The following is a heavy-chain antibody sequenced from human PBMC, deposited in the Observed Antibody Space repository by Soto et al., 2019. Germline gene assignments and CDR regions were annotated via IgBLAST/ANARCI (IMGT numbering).Heavy chain of an antibody. V-gene: IGHV3-30*18. D-gene: IGHD1-26*01. Sequence: QVQLVESGGDVVQPGRSLRLSCAASGFTFSSYGMHWVRQAPGKGLEWVAVISYDGSNKYYADSVKGRFTISRDNSKNTLYLQMNSLRAEDTAVYYCAKDPTLAGATLVDYWGQGTLVTVSS. CDR2: ISYDGSNK. CDR3: AKDPTLAGATLVDY. CDR1: GFTFSSYG. J-gene: IGHJ4*02.